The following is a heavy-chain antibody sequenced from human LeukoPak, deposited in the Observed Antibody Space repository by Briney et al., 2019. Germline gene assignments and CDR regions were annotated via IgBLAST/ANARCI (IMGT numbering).Heavy chain of an antibody. Sequence: GASVKISCKVSGYTFTDYYMHWVQQAPGKGLEWMGLVDPEDGETIYAEKFQGRVTVTADTSTDTVYMELSSLRSEDTAVYYCATDRRADSSGYSFDYWGQGTLVTVSS. CDR2: VDPEDGET. V-gene: IGHV1-69-2*01. CDR3: ATDRRADSSGYSFDY. CDR1: GYTFTDYY. D-gene: IGHD3-22*01. J-gene: IGHJ4*02.